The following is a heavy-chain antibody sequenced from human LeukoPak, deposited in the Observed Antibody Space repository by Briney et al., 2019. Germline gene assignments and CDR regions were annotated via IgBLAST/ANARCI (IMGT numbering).Heavy chain of an antibody. Sequence: SETLSLTCAVYAGSFSDYYWSWIRQPPEKGLEGIGQINHSGSTNYNPSLKSRVTISVDTSKNQFSLKLSSVTAADTAVYYCARDPLNYDSSGGGVDPWGQGTLVTVSS. CDR1: AGSFSDYY. CDR3: ARDPLNYDSSGGGVDP. D-gene: IGHD3-22*01. J-gene: IGHJ5*02. CDR2: INHSGST. V-gene: IGHV4-34*01.